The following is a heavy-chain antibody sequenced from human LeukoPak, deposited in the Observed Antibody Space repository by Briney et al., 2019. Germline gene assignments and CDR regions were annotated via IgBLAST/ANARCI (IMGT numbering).Heavy chain of an antibody. CDR3: ASPYSGYDFSGVDY. V-gene: IGHV4-39*01. D-gene: IGHD5-12*01. CDR2: IYYSGST. CDR1: GGSISSSSYY. J-gene: IGHJ4*02. Sequence: SETLSLTCTVSGGSISSSSYYWGWIRQPPGKGLEWIGSIYYSGSTYYNPSLKSRVTISVDTSKNQFSLKLSSVTAADTAVYYCASPYSGYDFSGVDYWGQGTLVTVSS.